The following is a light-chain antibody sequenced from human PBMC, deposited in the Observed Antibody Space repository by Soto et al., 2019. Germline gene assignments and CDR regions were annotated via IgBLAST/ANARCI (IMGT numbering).Light chain of an antibody. Sequence: EIVLTQSPGTLALSPGEGATLSCRASQRVSKYLAWYQQKPGQAPRLLIYGASSRATGIPDSFSGSGSGTDFTLTISRLEPEDFAVYYCQQYGESPQTFGQGTKVEIK. V-gene: IGKV3-20*01. CDR2: GAS. CDR1: QRVSKY. J-gene: IGKJ1*01. CDR3: QQYGESPQT.